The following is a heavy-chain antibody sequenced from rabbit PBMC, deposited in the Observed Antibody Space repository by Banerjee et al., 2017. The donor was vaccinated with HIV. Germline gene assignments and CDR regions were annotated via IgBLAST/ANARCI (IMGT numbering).Heavy chain of an antibody. J-gene: IGHJ4*01. CDR2: ISDGST. D-gene: IGHD2-1*01. CDR3: ARTAGYLDDGDGYFNL. Sequence: QSLEESGGDLVKPGASLTLTCTASGFDFSSNAMCWVRQAPGKGLEWIACISDGSTYYASWAKGRFTISTTSSTTVTLQMTSLTAADTATYFCARTAGYLDDGDGYFNLGGPGTLVTVS. V-gene: IGHV1S40*01. CDR1: GFDFSSNA.